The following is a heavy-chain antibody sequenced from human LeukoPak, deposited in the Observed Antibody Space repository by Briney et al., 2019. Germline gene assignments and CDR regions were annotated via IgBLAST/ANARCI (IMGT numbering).Heavy chain of an antibody. Sequence: ASVKVSCXASGYTFTSYGISWVRQAPRQGLEWMGWISAYNGNTNYAQKPQGRVTMTTDTSTSTAYMELRSLRSDDTAVYYCARAEVGATAVDYWGQGTLVTVSS. J-gene: IGHJ4*02. V-gene: IGHV1-18*01. CDR3: ARAEVGATAVDY. CDR2: ISAYNGNT. CDR1: GYTFTSYG. D-gene: IGHD1-26*01.